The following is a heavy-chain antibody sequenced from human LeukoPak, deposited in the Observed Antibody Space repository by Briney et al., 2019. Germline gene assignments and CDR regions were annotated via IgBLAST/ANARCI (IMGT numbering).Heavy chain of an antibody. D-gene: IGHD2-15*01. Sequence: SETLSLTCAVYGGSFSGYYWSWIRQPPGKGLEWIGEINHSGSTNYNPSLKSRVTISVDTSKNQFSLKLSSVTAADTAVYYCARGRGYCSGGSCYSDNWGQGTLVTVSS. CDR2: INHSGST. V-gene: IGHV4-34*01. CDR3: ARGRGYCSGGSCYSDN. J-gene: IGHJ4*02. CDR1: GGSFSGYY.